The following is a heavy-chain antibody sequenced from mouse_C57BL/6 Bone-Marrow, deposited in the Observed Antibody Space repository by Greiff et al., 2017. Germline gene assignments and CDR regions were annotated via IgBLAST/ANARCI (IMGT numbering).Heavy chain of an antibody. J-gene: IGHJ1*03. CDR3: ARLEFDGSSGDWYFDV. D-gene: IGHD1-1*01. CDR1: GYTFTSYD. V-gene: IGHV1-85*01. CDR2: IYPRDGST. Sequence: VQVVESGPELVKPGASVKLSCKASGYTFTSYDINWVKQRPGQGLAWIGWIYPRDGSTKYNEKFKGKATLTVDTSSSTAYMELHSLTSEDSAVYFCARLEFDGSSGDWYFDVWGTGTTVTVSS.